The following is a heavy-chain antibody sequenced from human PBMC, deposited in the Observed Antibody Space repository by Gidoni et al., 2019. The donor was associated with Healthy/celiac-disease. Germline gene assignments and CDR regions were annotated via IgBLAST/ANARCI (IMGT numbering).Heavy chain of an antibody. Sequence: QVQLQQWGAGLLKPSETLSLTCPVAGGSFSVYYSIRVRQPPGKGLEWVGEINHSGSTNYNPSLKSRVTISVDTSKNQFSLKLSSVTAADTAVYYCARGLGPKRTSTYYYDSRVFDYWGQGTLVTVSS. CDR3: ARGLGPKRTSTYYYDSRVFDY. J-gene: IGHJ4*02. CDR1: GGSFSVYY. CDR2: INHSGST. V-gene: IGHV4-34*01. D-gene: IGHD3-22*01.